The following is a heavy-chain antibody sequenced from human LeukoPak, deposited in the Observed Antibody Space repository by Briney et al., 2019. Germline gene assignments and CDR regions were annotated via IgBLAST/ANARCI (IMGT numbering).Heavy chain of an antibody. CDR2: INPNSGGT. J-gene: IGHJ5*02. Sequence: ASVKVSCKASGYTFPSYAMNWVRQAPGQGLEWMGWINPNSGGTNYAQKFQGRVTMTTDTSTSTAYMELRSLRSDDTAVYYCARGGYYYDSSGYYYVHWFDPWGQGTLVTVSS. V-gene: IGHV1-2*02. CDR3: ARGGYYYDSSGYYYVHWFDP. D-gene: IGHD3-22*01. CDR1: GYTFPSYA.